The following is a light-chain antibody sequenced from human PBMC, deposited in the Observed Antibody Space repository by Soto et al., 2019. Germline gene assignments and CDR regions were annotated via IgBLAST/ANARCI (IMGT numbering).Light chain of an antibody. CDR1: RNDVGGYNF. CDR3: SSYKSDGNILV. Sequence: QSVLAQPASVSGSPGQSITISCTGSRNDVGGYNFVSWYQQFPDKAPKLIISEVTNRPSGVSNRFSGSKSGNTASLTISGLQTEDEADYYCSSYKSDGNILVFGTGTKVTVL. J-gene: IGLJ1*01. CDR2: EVT. V-gene: IGLV2-14*01.